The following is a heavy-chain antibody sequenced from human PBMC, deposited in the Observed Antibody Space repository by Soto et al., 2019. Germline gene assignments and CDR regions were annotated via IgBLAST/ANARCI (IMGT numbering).Heavy chain of an antibody. D-gene: IGHD3-22*01. CDR3: ARLKGAFFITTYNWFDP. Sequence: SETLSLTCTVSGDSIISSSYYFVCIRQPPWKGLEWIGDIYYSGTTHYNPSLKSRVTISIDTSKNQFSLHLRSVTAAGTAVYYCARLKGAFFITTYNWFDPWGQGTPVTVSS. J-gene: IGHJ5*02. CDR2: IYYSGTT. V-gene: IGHV4-39*01. CDR1: GDSIISSSYY.